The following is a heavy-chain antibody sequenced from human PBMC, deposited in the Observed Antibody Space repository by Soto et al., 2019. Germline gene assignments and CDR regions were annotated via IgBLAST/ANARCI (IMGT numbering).Heavy chain of an antibody. CDR1: GYTFTGYY. CDR3: ARDMYSSGWYYDYYYGMDV. Sequence: ASVKVSCKASGYTFTGYYMHWLRQAPGQGLEWMGGIIPIFGTANYAQKFQGRVTITADESTSTAYMELSSLRSEDTAVYYCARDMYSSGWYYDYYYGMDVWGQGTTVTVSS. D-gene: IGHD6-19*01. V-gene: IGHV1-69*13. J-gene: IGHJ6*02. CDR2: IIPIFGTA.